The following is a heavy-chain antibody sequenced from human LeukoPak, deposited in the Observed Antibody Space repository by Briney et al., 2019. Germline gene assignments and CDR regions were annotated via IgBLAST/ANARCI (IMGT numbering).Heavy chain of an antibody. CDR1: GGSISSYY. V-gene: IGHV4-59*01. J-gene: IGHJ6*02. Sequence: SETLSLTCTVSGGSISSYYWTWIRQPPGKGLEWVGYIYYSGSTNYNPSLKSRVTISVDTSKNQFSLKLTSVTAADTAVYYCARDRRYYDSSGTVYFDAMDVWGQGTTVTVSS. CDR2: IYYSGST. CDR3: ARDRRYYDSSGTVYFDAMDV. D-gene: IGHD3-22*01.